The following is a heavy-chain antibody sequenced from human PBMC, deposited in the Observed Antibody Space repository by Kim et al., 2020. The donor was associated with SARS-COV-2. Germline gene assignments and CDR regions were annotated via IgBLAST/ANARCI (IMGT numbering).Heavy chain of an antibody. CDR1: GYRFASYG. D-gene: IGHD3-10*01. J-gene: IGHJ4*02. CDR2: ISTYNKKA. Sequence: ASVKVSCKASGYRFASYGINWVRQAPGQGLEWMGWISTYNKKATYAQRLQGRVSMTTDTSTDIAYMELRSLRSDDTAVYYCARVGGDYFGSGNYYQDYWGQGTLVTVSS. CDR3: ARVGGDYFGSGNYYQDY. V-gene: IGHV1-18*01.